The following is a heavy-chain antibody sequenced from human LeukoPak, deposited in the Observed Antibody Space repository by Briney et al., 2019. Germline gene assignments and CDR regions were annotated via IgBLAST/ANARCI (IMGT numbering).Heavy chain of an antibody. V-gene: IGHV4-30-2*05. CDR3: ARVGYSSSWDYFDY. CDR1: GGSISSGGYY. Sequence: SQTLSLTCTVSGGSISSGGYYWSWLRQPPGKGLEWTGYIYHSGSTYYNPSLKSRVTISVDTSKNQFSLKLSSVTAADTAVYYCARVGYSSSWDYFDYWGQGTLVTVSS. D-gene: IGHD6-13*01. CDR2: IYHSGST. J-gene: IGHJ4*02.